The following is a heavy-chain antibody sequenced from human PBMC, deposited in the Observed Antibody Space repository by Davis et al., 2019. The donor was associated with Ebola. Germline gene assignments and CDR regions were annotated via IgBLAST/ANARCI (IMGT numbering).Heavy chain of an antibody. Sequence: GGSLRLSCAASGFTFGAYAMHWVRQAPGKGLEWVSLIRWDGRSTAYADSVRGRFSISRDNSKNFLYLQMNGLRAEDTALYYCTAYDSTFRNYWGQGTLVTVSS. CDR3: TAYDSTFRNY. CDR2: IRWDGRST. J-gene: IGHJ4*02. V-gene: IGHV3-43D*03. CDR1: GFTFGAYA. D-gene: IGHD3-22*01.